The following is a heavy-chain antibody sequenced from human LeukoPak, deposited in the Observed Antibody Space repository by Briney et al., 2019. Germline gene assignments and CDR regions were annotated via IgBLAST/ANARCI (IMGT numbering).Heavy chain of an antibody. CDR3: ARAYYYDSRGYYPQYYFDY. CDR1: GFTFSSYS. V-gene: IGHV3-48*02. D-gene: IGHD3-22*01. Sequence: SGGSLRLSCAASGFTFSSYSMNWVRQAPGKGLEWVSYISSSSSTIYYADSVKGRFTISRDSAKNSLYLQMNSLRDEDTAVYYCARAYYYDSRGYYPQYYFDYWGQGTLVTLSS. J-gene: IGHJ4*02. CDR2: ISSSSSTI.